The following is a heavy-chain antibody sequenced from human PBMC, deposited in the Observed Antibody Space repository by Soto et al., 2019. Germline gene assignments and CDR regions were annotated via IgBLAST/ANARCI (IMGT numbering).Heavy chain of an antibody. V-gene: IGHV1-2*04. Sequence: QVQLVQSGAEVKKPGASVRVSCTTSGYSLTGYYLQWVRQAPGQGLEWMGRINPKSGDTDYAQKFQGWVTMTTDTSINTAYMDLTRLTSNDTAIYYCARGGTIRQTTFGLVIVGRFDPWGQGTLVTVSS. CDR1: GYSLTGYY. CDR3: ARGGTIRQTTFGLVIVGRFDP. J-gene: IGHJ5*02. D-gene: IGHD3-3*01. CDR2: INPKSGDT.